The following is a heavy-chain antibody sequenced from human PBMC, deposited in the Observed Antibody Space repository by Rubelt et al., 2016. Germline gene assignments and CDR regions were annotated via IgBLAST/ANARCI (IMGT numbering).Heavy chain of an antibody. Sequence: GTGLEWVANIKEDGSDKHYVDSVKGRFTISRDNAKKSVYLQMNSLRAEDTAVYYCARDARWTSTVTGIDYWGQGALVTVSS. J-gene: IGHJ4*02. CDR3: ARDARWTSTVTGIDY. V-gene: IGHV3-7*05. CDR2: IKEDGSDK. D-gene: IGHD4-17*01.